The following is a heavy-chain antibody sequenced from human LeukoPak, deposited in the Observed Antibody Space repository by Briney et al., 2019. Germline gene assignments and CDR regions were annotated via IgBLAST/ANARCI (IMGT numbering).Heavy chain of an antibody. CDR1: GGSISSSSYY. CDR3: ARGYSGCII. D-gene: IGHD5-12*01. Sequence: SETLSLTCTVSGGSISSSSYYWGWIRQPPGKGLEWIGGIYYSGSTYYNPSLKSRVTISVDTSKNQFSLKLSSVTAADTAVYYCARGYSGCIIWGQGTLVTVSS. J-gene: IGHJ4*02. CDR2: IYYSGST. V-gene: IGHV4-39*07.